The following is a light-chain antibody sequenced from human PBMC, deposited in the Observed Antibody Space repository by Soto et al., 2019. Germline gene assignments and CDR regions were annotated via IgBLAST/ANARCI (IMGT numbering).Light chain of an antibody. Sequence: EIVLTQSPGTLSLSPGERATLSCRASQSVSSNHLAWYQQRPGQAPRLLIYAASSRATGIPDRFSGSGSGTDFTLTISRLEPEDFAVYYCQQYGSTPCTFGQGTKVEI. V-gene: IGKV3-20*01. CDR3: QQYGSTPCT. CDR1: QSVSSNH. J-gene: IGKJ1*01. CDR2: AAS.